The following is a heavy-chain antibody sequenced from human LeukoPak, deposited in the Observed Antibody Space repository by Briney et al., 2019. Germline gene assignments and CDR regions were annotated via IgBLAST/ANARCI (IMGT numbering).Heavy chain of an antibody. CDR3: ARATGFGVVIKGFDP. Sequence: ASVKVSCKASGYTFTGYYRHWVRQAPGQGLEWMGWINPNSGGTNYAQKFQGRVTMTRDTSISTAYMELSRLRSDDTAVYYCARATGFGVVIKGFDPWGQGTLVTVSS. J-gene: IGHJ5*02. CDR2: INPNSGGT. CDR1: GYTFTGYY. D-gene: IGHD3-3*01. V-gene: IGHV1-2*02.